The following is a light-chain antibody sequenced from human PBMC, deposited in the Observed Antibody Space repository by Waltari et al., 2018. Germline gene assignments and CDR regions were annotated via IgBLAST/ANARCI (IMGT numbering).Light chain of an antibody. J-gene: IGLJ3*02. Sequence: QTVVTQEPSVTVSPGGTVTLTCASSTGPVTSGYYPNWFQQKPGQEPRALIYSTSNKPSWTPARFSGSLLGGKADLTLSGVQPEDEAEYYCLLYYGGAQQGVFGGGTKLTVL. CDR2: STS. CDR3: LLYYGGAQQGV. CDR1: TGPVTSGYY. V-gene: IGLV7-43*01.